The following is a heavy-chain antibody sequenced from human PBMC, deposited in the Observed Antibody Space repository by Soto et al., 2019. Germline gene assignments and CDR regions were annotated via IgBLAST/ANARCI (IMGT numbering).Heavy chain of an antibody. CDR2: ISSSSSYI. V-gene: IGHV3-21*01. D-gene: IGHD2-2*01. J-gene: IGHJ4*02. CDR1: GFTFSSYS. Sequence: GGSLRLSCAASGFTFSSYSMNWVRQAPGKGLEWVSSISSSSSYIYYADSVKGRFTISRDNAKNSLYLQMNSLRAEDTAVYYCARAQSWDIVVVPAFDYWGQGTLVTVSS. CDR3: ARAQSWDIVVVPAFDY.